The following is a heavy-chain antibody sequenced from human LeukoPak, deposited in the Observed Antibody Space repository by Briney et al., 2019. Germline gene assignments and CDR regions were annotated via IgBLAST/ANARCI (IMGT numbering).Heavy chain of an antibody. CDR3: ARRNSGNYYGLFDP. CDR2: IYYSGNT. Sequence: SETLSLTCTVSGGSISSSSYYWAWIRQPPRKGLEWIGSIYYSGNTYYNPSLKSRITLSVDTSKNQFSLKLSSVTAADSAVYYCARRNSGNYYGLFDPWGQGTLVTVSS. J-gene: IGHJ5*02. D-gene: IGHD1-26*01. V-gene: IGHV4-39*01. CDR1: GGSISSSSYY.